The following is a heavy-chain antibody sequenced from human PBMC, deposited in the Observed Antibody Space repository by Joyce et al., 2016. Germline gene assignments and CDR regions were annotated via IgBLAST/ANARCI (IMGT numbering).Heavy chain of an antibody. CDR2: IYPGGET. Sequence: EVRLVESGGGLIQPGGSLRLSCAASGFTVNTNYMNWVRQAPGKGLESVSVIYPGGETYYADSVKGRISISRDSFKNTLSLQMNSLSAEDTVVYCGVGSDWYYFDYWGQGALVAVSS. D-gene: IGHD6-19*01. CDR1: GFTVNTNY. J-gene: IGHJ4*02. CDR3: VGSDWYYFDY. V-gene: IGHV3-53*01.